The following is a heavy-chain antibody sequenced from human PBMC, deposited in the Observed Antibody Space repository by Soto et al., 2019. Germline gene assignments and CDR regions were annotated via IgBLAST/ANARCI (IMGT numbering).Heavy chain of an antibody. CDR2: IYYSGST. J-gene: IGHJ4*02. V-gene: IGHV4-59*01. Sequence: SETLSLTCTVSGGSISSYYWSWIRQPPGKGLEWIGSIYYSGSTYYNPSLKSRVTISVDTSKNQFSLKLSSVTAADTAVYYCARDQGEDYDSSGFDYWGQGTLVTVSS. CDR1: GGSISSYY. CDR3: ARDQGEDYDSSGFDY. D-gene: IGHD3-22*01.